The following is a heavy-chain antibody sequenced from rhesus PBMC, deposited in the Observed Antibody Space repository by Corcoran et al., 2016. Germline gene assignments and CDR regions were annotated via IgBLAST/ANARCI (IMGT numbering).Heavy chain of an antibody. J-gene: IGHJ4*01. V-gene: IGHV4-160*01. Sequence: QVQLQESGPGLVKPSETLSLTCAVSGGSIRGPYWSWISPPPGKGLAWIGRIYGSGGSTDYNPALKRRVTLSTDTSKNQCSLKLSAVTAADTAVYYCARLDQGYSWNFVYGGQGVLVTVSS. CDR1: GGSIRGPY. CDR2: IYGSGGST. D-gene: IGHD1-1*01. CDR3: ARLDQGYSWNFVY.